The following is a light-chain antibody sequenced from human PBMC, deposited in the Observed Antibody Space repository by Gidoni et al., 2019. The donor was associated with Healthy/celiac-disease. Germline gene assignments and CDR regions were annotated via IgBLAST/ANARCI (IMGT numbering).Light chain of an antibody. CDR2: EVS. V-gene: IGLV2-14*01. J-gene: IGLJ1*01. CDR3: SSYTISITRV. Sequence: QSALTQPASVSGSPGQSITISCTGTSKAVGGYNYVSWYQQHPGKAPKLMIYEVSNRPSGVSNRFSGSTSGNTASLTISGLQAEDEADYYCSSYTISITRVFGTWTKVTVL. CDR1: SKAVGGYNY.